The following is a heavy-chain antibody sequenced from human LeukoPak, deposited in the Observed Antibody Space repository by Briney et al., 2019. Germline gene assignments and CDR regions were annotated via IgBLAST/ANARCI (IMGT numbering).Heavy chain of an antibody. J-gene: IGHJ4*02. V-gene: IGHV4-59*01. CDR1: GDSIGSYY. D-gene: IGHD4-17*01. CDR2: IYYSGST. CDR3: ARSKYGDYPDY. Sequence: SETLSLTCTVSGDSIGSYYWSWIRQPPGKGLEWIGYIYYSGSTNYNPSLKSRVTISVDTSKNQFSLKLSSVTAADTAVYYCARSKYGDYPDYWGQGTLVTVSS.